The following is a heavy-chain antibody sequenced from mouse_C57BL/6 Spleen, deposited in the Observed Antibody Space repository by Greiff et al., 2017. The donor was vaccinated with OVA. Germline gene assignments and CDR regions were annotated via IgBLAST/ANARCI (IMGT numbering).Heavy chain of an antibody. CDR1: GYSITSGYY. CDR2: ISYDGSN. CDR3: ARGTTGYFDV. Sequence: ESGPGLVKPSQSLSLTCSVTGYSITSGYYWNWIRQFPGNKLEWMGYISYDGSNNYNPSLKNRISITRDTSKNQFFLKLNSVTTEDTATYYCARGTTGYFDVWGTGTTVTVSS. D-gene: IGHD1-1*01. V-gene: IGHV3-6*01. J-gene: IGHJ1*03.